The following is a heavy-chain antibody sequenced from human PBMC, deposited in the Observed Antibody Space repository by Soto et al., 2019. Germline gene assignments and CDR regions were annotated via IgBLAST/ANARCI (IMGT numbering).Heavy chain of an antibody. CDR1: EFTFRSYS. D-gene: IGHD1-26*01. CDR2: ISGNGRTT. V-gene: IGHV3-23*01. CDR3: AKTTTNSLYSFDE. J-gene: IGHJ4*01. Sequence: VPLSLSRASSEFTFRSYSMILVSTDPGKGLEWVSAISGNGRTTYYADSVKGRFTISRDSSKNTLYLQMHSLRAEDTALYYCAKTTTNSLYSFDEWGHGTLVTVSS.